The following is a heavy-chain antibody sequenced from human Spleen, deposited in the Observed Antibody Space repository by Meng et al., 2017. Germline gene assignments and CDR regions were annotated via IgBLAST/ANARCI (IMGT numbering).Heavy chain of an antibody. J-gene: IGHJ5*02. D-gene: IGHD3-10*01. CDR2: ISYDGSNK. Sequence: SLKISCAASEFTFSSYGLHWVRQPPGKGLEWVTVISYDGSNKYNADSVKGRFTRPIHHLQRQIQEHAVSANDLRAEDTAVYYCVRESRWFGPFDPWGRGTLVTVSS. V-gene: IGHV3-30*04. CDR3: VRESRWFGPFDP. CDR1: EFTFSSYG.